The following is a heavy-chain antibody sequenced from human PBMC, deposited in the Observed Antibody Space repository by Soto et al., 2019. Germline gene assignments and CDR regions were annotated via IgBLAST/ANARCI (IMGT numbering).Heavy chain of an antibody. J-gene: IGHJ3*02. CDR2: INPNSGGT. CDR3: ARDSYYDILTGYSRNAFDI. D-gene: IGHD3-9*01. CDR1: GYTFIGHY. V-gene: IGHV1-2*02. Sequence: QVQLVQSGAEVKKPGASVRLSCKASGYTFIGHYMHWVRQAPGRGLEWMGWINPNSGGTNYAQKFQGRVTMTRDTSISIVYVELSRLRSDDTAVYYCARDSYYDILTGYSRNAFDIWGQGTMVTVSS.